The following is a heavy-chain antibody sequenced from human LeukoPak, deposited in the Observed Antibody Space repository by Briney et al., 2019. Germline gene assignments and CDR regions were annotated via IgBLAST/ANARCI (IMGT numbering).Heavy chain of an antibody. V-gene: IGHV1-46*01. CDR3: ARVTGGANFDH. CDR2: INPGSGNT. CDR1: GHTFTRYY. Sequence: ASVKVSCKASGHTFTRYYIQWVRQAPGQGLEWMGVINPGSGNTNYAQKFQDRVTMTRDTSTGTVYMELSSLRSEDTAVYFCARVTGGANFDHWGQGALVTVSS. J-gene: IGHJ4*02. D-gene: IGHD1-14*01.